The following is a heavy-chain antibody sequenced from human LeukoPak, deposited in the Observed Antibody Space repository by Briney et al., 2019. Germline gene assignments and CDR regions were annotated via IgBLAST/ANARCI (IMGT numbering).Heavy chain of an antibody. D-gene: IGHD6-13*01. CDR3: ARDPLAAAGLIDY. CDR1: GYTFTSYY. V-gene: IGHV1-46*01. Sequence: ASVKVSCKASGYTFTSYYMHRVRQAPGQGLEWMRIINPSGGSTSYAQKFQGRVTMTRDMSTSTVYMELSSLRSEDTAVYYCARDPLAAAGLIDYWGQGTLVTVSS. CDR2: INPSGGST. J-gene: IGHJ4*02.